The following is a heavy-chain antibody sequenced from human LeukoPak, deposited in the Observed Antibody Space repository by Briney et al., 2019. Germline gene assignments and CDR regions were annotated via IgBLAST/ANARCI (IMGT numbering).Heavy chain of an antibody. D-gene: IGHD3-22*01. CDR2: IYASGSS. V-gene: IGHV4-4*07. J-gene: IGHJ6*03. CDR1: GDSISNYY. CDR3: ARCLNTYYYDNSGYSPEHYYMDV. Sequence: SETLSLTGTVSGDSISNYYWSWLRQPAGKGLEGIVRIYASGSSNYNPSLKSRITITVETSKNQFSLKLSSVPAADTAVYYCARCLNTYYYDNSGYSPEHYYMDVWGKGTTVIVSS.